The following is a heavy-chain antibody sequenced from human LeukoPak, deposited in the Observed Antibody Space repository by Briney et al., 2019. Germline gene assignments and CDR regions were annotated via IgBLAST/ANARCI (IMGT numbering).Heavy chain of an antibody. CDR1: GFTFSSYG. Sequence: GGSLRLSCAASGFTFSSYGMHWVRQAPGKGLEWVAFIRYDGSNKYYADSVKGRFTISRDNSKNTLYLQMNSLRAEDTAVYYCAKPGYSYDPAYYYYMDVWGKGTTVTISS. CDR3: AKPGYSYDPAYYYYMDV. CDR2: IRYDGSNK. D-gene: IGHD5-18*01. J-gene: IGHJ6*03. V-gene: IGHV3-30*02.